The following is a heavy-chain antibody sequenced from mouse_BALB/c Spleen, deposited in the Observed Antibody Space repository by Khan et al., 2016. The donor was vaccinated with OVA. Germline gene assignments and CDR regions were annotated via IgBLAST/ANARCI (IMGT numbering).Heavy chain of an antibody. CDR3: ARSPYGNFAY. J-gene: IGHJ3*01. D-gene: IGHD2-1*01. V-gene: IGHV5-9-3*01. CDR2: ISSDGDYT. CDR1: GFTFSTYA. Sequence: EVELVESGGGLVKPGGSLKLSCAASGFTFSTYAMSWVRQTPEKRLEWVATISSDGDYTYFPDYVTGRFTISRDNAKNTLYLQMSSLRSEDTAMYYCARSPYGNFAYWGQGTLVTVSA.